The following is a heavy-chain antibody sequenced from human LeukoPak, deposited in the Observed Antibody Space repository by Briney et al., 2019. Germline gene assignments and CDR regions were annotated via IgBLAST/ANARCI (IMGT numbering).Heavy chain of an antibody. V-gene: IGHV4-59*08. Sequence: SETLSLTCTVSGGSISNYYWSWIRQPPGKALEWIGYIYYSGSTSYNPSLKSRVTISVDTSKNQFSLKLSSVTAADTAVYYCARLARYYELDYWGQGTLVTVSS. CDR2: IYYSGST. CDR3: ARLARYYELDY. J-gene: IGHJ4*02. CDR1: GGSISNYY. D-gene: IGHD3-22*01.